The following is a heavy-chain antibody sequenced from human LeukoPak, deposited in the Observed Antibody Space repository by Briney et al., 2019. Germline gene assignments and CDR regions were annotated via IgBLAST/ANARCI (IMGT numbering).Heavy chain of an antibody. D-gene: IGHD3-3*01. CDR1: GFTFSDYY. CDR2: ISSSGSTI. CDR3: AREDSYDFWGGYDDYYGMDV. V-gene: IGHV3-11*01. J-gene: IGHJ6*02. Sequence: GGSLRLSCAASGFTFSDYYMSWIRQAPGKGLERVSYISSSGSTIYYADSVKGRFTISRDNAKNSLYLQMNSLRAEDTAVYYCAREDSYDFWGGYDDYYGMDVWGQGTTVTVSS.